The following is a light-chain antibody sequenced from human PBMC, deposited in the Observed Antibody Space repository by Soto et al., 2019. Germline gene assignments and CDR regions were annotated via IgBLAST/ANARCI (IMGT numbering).Light chain of an antibody. CDR1: QSVSNNY. Sequence: EVVLKQSPGTLSLSPGERATLSCRTSQSVSNNYLAWYQQKPGQAPRLLIYGASSRATGIPDRFSGSGSGTDFTLSISRLEPEDFAVYYCQQYSSLWTCGQATKV. J-gene: IGKJ1*01. V-gene: IGKV3-20*01. CDR3: QQYSSLWT. CDR2: GAS.